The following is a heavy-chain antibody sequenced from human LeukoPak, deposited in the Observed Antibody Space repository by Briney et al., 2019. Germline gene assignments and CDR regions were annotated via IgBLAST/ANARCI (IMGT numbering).Heavy chain of an antibody. D-gene: IGHD3-22*01. J-gene: IGHJ4*02. CDR3: ARGGGTYYYDSSGYYYY. Sequence: QTGGSLRLYCAASGFTFSSYWMSWVRQAPGKGLKWVADIKQDGSEKYYVDSVKGRFTISRDNAKNSLYLQMNSLRAEDTAVYYCARGGGTYYYDSSGYYYYWGQGTLVTVSS. V-gene: IGHV3-7*04. CDR1: GFTFSSYW. CDR2: IKQDGSEK.